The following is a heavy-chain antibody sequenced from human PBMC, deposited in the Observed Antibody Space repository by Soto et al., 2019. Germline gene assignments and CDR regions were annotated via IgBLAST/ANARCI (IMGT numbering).Heavy chain of an antibody. Sequence: GGSLRLSCAASGFTFSSYAMSWVRQAPGKGLEWVSAISGSGGSTYYADSVKGRFTISRDNSKNTLYLQMNSLRAEDTAVCYCAKDSRSSGWYIHEYYFDYWGQGTLVTVSS. CDR1: GFTFSSYA. CDR2: ISGSGGST. CDR3: AKDSRSSGWYIHEYYFDY. V-gene: IGHV3-23*01. J-gene: IGHJ4*02. D-gene: IGHD6-19*01.